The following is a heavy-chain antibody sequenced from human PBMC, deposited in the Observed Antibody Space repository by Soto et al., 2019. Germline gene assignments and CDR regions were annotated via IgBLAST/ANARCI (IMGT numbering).Heavy chain of an antibody. D-gene: IGHD3-3*01. V-gene: IGHV4-30-4*01. CDR3: ARDSAYYDFWSGWGDTALTRFHPTYGMDV. CDR1: GGSISSGDYY. Sequence: SETLSLTCTVSGGSISSGDYYWSWIRQPPGKGLEWIGYIYYSGSTYYNPSLKSRVTISVDTSKNQFSLKLGPVTAADTAVYYCARDSAYYDFWSGWGDTALTRFHPTYGMDVWGQGTTVTVSS. CDR2: IYYSGST. J-gene: IGHJ6*02.